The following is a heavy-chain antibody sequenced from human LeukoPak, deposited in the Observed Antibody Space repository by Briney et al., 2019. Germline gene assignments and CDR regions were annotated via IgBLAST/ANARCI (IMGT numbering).Heavy chain of an antibody. V-gene: IGHV5-51*01. CDR2: IYPGYSDT. D-gene: IGHD1-1*01. CDR3: ARLDASETRSHNWFDP. CDR1: RYSYTSYW. Sequence: GESLKLSRKGSRYSYTSYWIGWVRQMPGKCLEWLGTIYPGYSDTKYNPSFQGQVTNPADKSIITAYLQWSSLKASDTAMYYGARLDASETRSHNWFDPWGQGTLVTVSS. J-gene: IGHJ5*02.